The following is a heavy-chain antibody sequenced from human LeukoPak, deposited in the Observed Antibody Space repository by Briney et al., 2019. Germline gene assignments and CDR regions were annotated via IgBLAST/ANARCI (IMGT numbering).Heavy chain of an antibody. V-gene: IGHV1-2*02. Sequence: ASGKVSCKASGYTFTCYYMHWVRQAPGQGHEWMGWINPNSGGTNYAQKFQGRVTMTRDASISTAYMELSRLRSDDTAVYYCAREWVQLDAFDIWGQGTMVTVSS. D-gene: IGHD5-18*01. CDR1: GYTFTCYY. CDR3: AREWVQLDAFDI. CDR2: INPNSGGT. J-gene: IGHJ3*02.